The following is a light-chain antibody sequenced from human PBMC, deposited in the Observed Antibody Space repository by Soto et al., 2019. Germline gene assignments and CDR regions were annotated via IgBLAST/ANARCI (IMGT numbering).Light chain of an antibody. CDR3: SSYTRGSTLV. V-gene: IGLV2-14*01. CDR1: SSDVGGYNY. Sequence: QSALTQPASVPGSPGQSITISCTGTSSDVGGYNYVSWYQQHPDKAPKLMIYEVSNRPSGVSNRFSGSKSGNTASLTISGLQSEDEGNYYCSSYTRGSTLVFGGGTKLTVL. CDR2: EVS. J-gene: IGLJ3*02.